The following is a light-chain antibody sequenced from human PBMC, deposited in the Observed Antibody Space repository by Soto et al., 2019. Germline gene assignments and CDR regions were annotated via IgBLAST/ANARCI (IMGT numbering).Light chain of an antibody. CDR3: QQYFNTPWT. CDR1: QSLLYRSKNKDY. V-gene: IGKV4-1*01. Sequence: DIIMTQSPESLAVSLGERATINCKSSQSLLYRSKNKDYLAWYHQKPGQPPRLLIYWASTRESGVSDRFSGSGSGTDFTLTVTSMQAEDVAVYYCQQYFNTPWTFGQGTKVEIK. CDR2: WAS. J-gene: IGKJ1*01.